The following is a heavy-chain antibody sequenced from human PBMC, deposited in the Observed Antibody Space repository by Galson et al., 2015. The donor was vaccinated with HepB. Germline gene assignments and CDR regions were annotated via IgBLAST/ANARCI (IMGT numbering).Heavy chain of an antibody. D-gene: IGHD3-3*01. V-gene: IGHV3-48*02. J-gene: IGHJ5*02. CDR2: ISSSSGTI. Sequence: SLRLSCAASGFTFSSYSMNWVRQAPGKGLDWVSDISSSSGTIYYADSAKGRFTISRDNAKNSLYLQMNSLRDEDTAVYCCASVVSIFGVVETKGVGWFDPWGQGTLVTVSS. CDR1: GFTFSSYS. CDR3: ASVVSIFGVVETKGVGWFDP.